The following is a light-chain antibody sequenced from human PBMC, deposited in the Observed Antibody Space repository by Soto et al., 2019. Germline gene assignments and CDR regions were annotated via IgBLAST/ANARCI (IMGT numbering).Light chain of an antibody. CDR2: DAS. Sequence: LVRTQSPATLSVSPGGRATLSCRASQSVSSSYLAWYQQKPGQAPRLLIYDASHRATGIPDRFSGSGSGTDFTLTISRLEPEDFAVYYCQQDLGTPWTFGQGTKVDIK. CDR3: QQDLGTPWT. V-gene: IGKV3-20*01. J-gene: IGKJ1*01. CDR1: QSVSSSY.